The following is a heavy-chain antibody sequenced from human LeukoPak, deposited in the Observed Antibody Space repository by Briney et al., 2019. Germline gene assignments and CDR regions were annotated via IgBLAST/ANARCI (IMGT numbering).Heavy chain of an antibody. Sequence: GASVKVSCKLSGYTLSEITMHWVRQAPGKGLEWMGGFDPDDGQIFYAEKFQGRVIMTEDTSTDTAYMEMSSLRSEDTATYYCATAHRPDYESSGYNWGFAYWGQGSLVTVSA. J-gene: IGHJ4*02. CDR3: ATAHRPDYESSGYNWGFAY. CDR2: FDPDDGQI. D-gene: IGHD3-22*01. CDR1: GYTLSEIT. V-gene: IGHV1-24*01.